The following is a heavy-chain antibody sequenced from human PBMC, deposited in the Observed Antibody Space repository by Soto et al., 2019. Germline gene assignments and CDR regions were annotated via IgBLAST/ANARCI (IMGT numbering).Heavy chain of an antibody. CDR3: ARTDLKLRGLDY. D-gene: IGHD1-7*01. CDR2: ISGYNGNT. Sequence: ASVKVSCKASGYTFTSYGINWVRQAPGQGPEWMGWISGYNGNTDYVQRLQDRVTMTTDTSTRTAYMELRNLRSDDSAVYYCARTDLKLRGLDYWGQGTLVTV. CDR1: GYTFTSYG. J-gene: IGHJ4*02. V-gene: IGHV1-18*01.